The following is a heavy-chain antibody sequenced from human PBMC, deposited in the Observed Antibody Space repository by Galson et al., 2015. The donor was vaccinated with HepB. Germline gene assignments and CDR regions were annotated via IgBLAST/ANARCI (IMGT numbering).Heavy chain of an antibody. D-gene: IGHD5-24*01. Sequence: SLRLSCPASAFIFNKYSMHWAPQAPGRGLGGVPVISYDGRTRYRGGAVEGRFTISRDNAENTLYLQMNTMRAEDTAVYYCAKDMRDGYPLEFDYWGQGTLVIVSS. V-gene: IGHV3-30*18. CDR1: AFIFNKYS. CDR3: AKDMRDGYPLEFDY. J-gene: IGHJ4*02. CDR2: ISYDGRTR.